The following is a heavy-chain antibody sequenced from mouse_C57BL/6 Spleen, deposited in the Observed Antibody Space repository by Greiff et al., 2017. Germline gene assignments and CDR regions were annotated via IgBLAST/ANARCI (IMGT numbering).Heavy chain of an antibody. J-gene: IGHJ3*01. V-gene: IGHV5-17*01. CDR3: AREWITTVVATGRFAY. CDR2: SSSGSSTI. D-gene: IGHD1-1*01. CDR1: GFTFSDYG. Sequence: EVMLVESGGGLVKPGGSLKLSCAASGFTFSDYGMHWVRQAPEKGLEWVAYSSSGSSTIYYADTVKGRFTISRDNAKNTLFLQMTSLRSEDTAMYYCAREWITTVVATGRFAYWGQGTLVTVSA.